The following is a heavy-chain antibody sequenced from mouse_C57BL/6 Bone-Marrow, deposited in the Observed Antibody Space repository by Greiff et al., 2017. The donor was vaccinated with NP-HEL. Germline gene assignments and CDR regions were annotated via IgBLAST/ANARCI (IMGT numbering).Heavy chain of an antibody. J-gene: IGHJ1*03. V-gene: IGHV1-55*01. Sequence: VQLQQPGAELVKPGASVKMSCKASGYTFTSYWITWVEQRPGQGLEWIGDIYPGSGSTNYNEKFKSKATLTVDTSSSTAYMQLSSLTSEDSAVYYCAREGGYYPYWYFDVWGTGTTVTVSS. CDR3: AREGGYYPYWYFDV. D-gene: IGHD2-3*01. CDR2: IYPGSGST. CDR1: GYTFTSYW.